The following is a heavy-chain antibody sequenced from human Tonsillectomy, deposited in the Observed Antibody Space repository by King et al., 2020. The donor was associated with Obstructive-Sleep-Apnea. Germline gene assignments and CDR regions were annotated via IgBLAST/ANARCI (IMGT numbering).Heavy chain of an antibody. D-gene: IGHD4-17*01. CDR1: GFTFSSYT. Sequence: VQLVESGGGVVQPGRSLRLSCAASGFTFSSYTMHWVRQAPGKGLEWVAVISYDGSNKYYADSMKGRFTISRDSSKNTLYLQMNSLGAEDTDMYYCARTNYGDYVENYYFDYWGQGTLVTVSS. V-gene: IGHV3-30*04. CDR3: ARTNYGDYVENYYFDY. CDR2: ISYDGSNK. J-gene: IGHJ4*02.